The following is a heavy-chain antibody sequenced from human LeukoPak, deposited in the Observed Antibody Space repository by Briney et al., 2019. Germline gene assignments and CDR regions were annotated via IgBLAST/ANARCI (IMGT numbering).Heavy chain of an antibody. J-gene: IGHJ4*02. V-gene: IGHV3-23*01. CDR2: ISGTGGDI. CDR1: GFTFASYA. CDR3: AKSPMRTVTTNYFDY. D-gene: IGHD4-17*01. Sequence: GGSLRLSCAASGFTFASYAMNWVRQAPGKGLEWVSAISGTGGDIHYADSVKGRFTISRDNSKNTLYLQMNSLRAEDTAVYYCAKSPMRTVTTNYFDYWGLGTLVTVSS.